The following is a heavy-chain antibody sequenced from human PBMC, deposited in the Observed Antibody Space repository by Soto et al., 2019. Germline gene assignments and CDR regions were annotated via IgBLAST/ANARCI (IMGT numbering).Heavy chain of an antibody. V-gene: IGHV4-31*03. J-gene: IGHJ4*02. CDR1: GGSISSNGHY. CDR2: IYYSGST. D-gene: IGHD3-10*01. CDR3: ARFLRNYYGSGSAGGVDY. Sequence: QVQLQESGPGLVKPSQTLSLTCTVSGGSISSNGHYWSWIRQHPGKGLEWIGYIYYSGSTYYNPSLKSRVTISVDTSKNQFSLKLSSVTAADTAVYYCARFLRNYYGSGSAGGVDYWGQGTLVTVSS.